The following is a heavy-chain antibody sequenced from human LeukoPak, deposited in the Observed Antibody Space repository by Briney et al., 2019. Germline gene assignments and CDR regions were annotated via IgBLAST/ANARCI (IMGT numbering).Heavy chain of an antibody. V-gene: IGHV1-46*01. J-gene: IGHJ5*02. D-gene: IGHD3-16*02. CDR2: INPSGSST. CDR3: ARDNSVGDIAWWFDP. Sequence: GASVKVSCTASGFSFTSHYMHWVRQAPGQGLEWMGLINPSGSSTLYAQKFQGRVTMTRDISTTTDYMELSSLRSEDTAVYYCARDNSVGDIAWWFDPWGQGTLVTVSS. CDR1: GFSFTSHY.